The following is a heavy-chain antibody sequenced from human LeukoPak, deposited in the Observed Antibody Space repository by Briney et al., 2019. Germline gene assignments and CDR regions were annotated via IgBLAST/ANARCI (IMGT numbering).Heavy chain of an antibody. CDR1: GFTFSSYA. Sequence: QAGGSLRLSCAASGFTFSSYAMHWVRQAPGKGLEWVAVISYDGSNKYYADSVKGRFTISRDNSKNTPYLQMNSLRAEDTAVYYCARVTPAERVMDYWGQGTLVTVSS. CDR2: ISYDGSNK. D-gene: IGHD3-16*01. V-gene: IGHV3-30-3*01. CDR3: ARVTPAERVMDY. J-gene: IGHJ4*02.